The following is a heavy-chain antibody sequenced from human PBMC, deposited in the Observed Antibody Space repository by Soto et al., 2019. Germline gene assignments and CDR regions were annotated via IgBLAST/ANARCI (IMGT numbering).Heavy chain of an antibody. J-gene: IGHJ4*02. CDR1: GDSVSSYY. CDR3: ARSHDTFTGFSSPHFDY. V-gene: IGHV4-59*02. D-gene: IGHD3-9*01. CDR2: IYYSGST. Sequence: QVQLQESGPGLVKPSETLSLTCTVSGDSVSSYYWSWIRQPPGKGLEWIGYIYYSGSTNYNPSLKSRVTISVDTSKNQFSLKLSSVTAADTAVYYCARSHDTFTGFSSPHFDYWGQGTRVTFSS.